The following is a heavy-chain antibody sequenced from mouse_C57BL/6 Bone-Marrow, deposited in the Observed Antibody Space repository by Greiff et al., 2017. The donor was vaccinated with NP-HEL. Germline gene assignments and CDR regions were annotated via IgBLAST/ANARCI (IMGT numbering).Heavy chain of an antibody. J-gene: IGHJ3*01. Sequence: VKLMESGAELARPGASVKLSCKASGYTFTSYGISWVKQRTGQGLEWIGEIYPRSGNTYYNEKFKGKATLTADKSSSTAYMELRSLTSEDSAVYFCARGGNYSKRFAYWGQGTLVTVSA. CDR2: IYPRSGNT. CDR3: ARGGNYSKRFAY. CDR1: GYTFTSYG. D-gene: IGHD2-5*01. V-gene: IGHV1-81*01.